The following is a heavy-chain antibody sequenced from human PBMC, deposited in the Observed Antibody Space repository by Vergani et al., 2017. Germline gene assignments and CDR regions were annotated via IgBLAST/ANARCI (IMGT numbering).Heavy chain of an antibody. J-gene: IGHJ6*02. CDR1: GDSVSSGSYY. D-gene: IGHD3-10*01. CDR2: IYYSGST. Sequence: QVQLQESGPGLVKPSETLSLTCTVSGDSVSSGSYYWSWIRQPPGKGLEWIGYIYYSGSTNYNPSLKSRVTISVDTSKNQFSLKLSSVTAADTAVYYCARDGRRITMVRGVIRPYGMDVWGQGTTVTVSS. CDR3: ARDGRRITMVRGVIRPYGMDV. V-gene: IGHV4-61*01.